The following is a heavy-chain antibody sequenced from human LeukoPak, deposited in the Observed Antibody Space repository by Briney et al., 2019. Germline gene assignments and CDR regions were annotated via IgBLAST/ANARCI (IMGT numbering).Heavy chain of an antibody. J-gene: IGHJ5*02. CDR2: INHSGST. V-gene: IGHV4-34*01. Sequence: SETLSLTCAVYGGSFSGYYWGWIRQPPGKGLEWIGEINHSGSTNYNPSLKSRVTISVDTSKNQFSLKLSSVTAADTAVYYCAGRRAVAGNWFDPWGQGTLVTVSS. CDR1: GGSFSGYY. D-gene: IGHD6-19*01. CDR3: AGRRAVAGNWFDP.